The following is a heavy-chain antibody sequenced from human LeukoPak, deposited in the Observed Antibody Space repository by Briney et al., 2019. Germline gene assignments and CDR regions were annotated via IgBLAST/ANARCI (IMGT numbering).Heavy chain of an antibody. CDR3: ARDFGGSSYRFDP. D-gene: IGHD6-13*01. V-gene: IGHV1-69*05. J-gene: IGHJ5*02. CDR2: IIPIFGTA. Sequence: SVKFSCKASGGTFSSYTISWVRQAPGQGLEWMGGIIPIFGTAKYAQKFQGRVTITTDESTSTAYMELSSLKSEDTAVYCCARDFGGSSYRFDPWGQGTLVAVSS. CDR1: GGTFSSYT.